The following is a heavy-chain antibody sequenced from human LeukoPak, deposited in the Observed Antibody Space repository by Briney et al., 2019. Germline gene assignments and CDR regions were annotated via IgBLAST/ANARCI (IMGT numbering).Heavy chain of an antibody. CDR2: ISSSSSYI. CDR3: ARGDYDILTGYQPYYFDY. Sequence: GGSLRLSCAASGFTFSSYSMNWVRQAPGKGLEWVSSISSSSSYIYYADSVKGRFTISRDNAKNSLYLQMNSLRAEDTAVYYCARGDYDILTGYQPYYFDYWGQGTLVTVSS. V-gene: IGHV3-21*06. J-gene: IGHJ4*02. CDR1: GFTFSSYS. D-gene: IGHD3-9*01.